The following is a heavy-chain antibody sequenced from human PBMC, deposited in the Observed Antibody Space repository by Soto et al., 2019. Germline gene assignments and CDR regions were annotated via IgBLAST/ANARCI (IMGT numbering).Heavy chain of an antibody. V-gene: IGHV4-59*01. Sequence: SETLSLTCTVSGGSISSYYWSWIRQPPGKGLEWIGYIYYSGSTNYNPSLKSRVTISVDTSKNQFSLKLSSVTAADTAVYYCARSGYSRNRYYFDYWGQGTLVTGLL. J-gene: IGHJ4*02. D-gene: IGHD6-13*01. CDR2: IYYSGST. CDR1: GGSISSYY. CDR3: ARSGYSRNRYYFDY.